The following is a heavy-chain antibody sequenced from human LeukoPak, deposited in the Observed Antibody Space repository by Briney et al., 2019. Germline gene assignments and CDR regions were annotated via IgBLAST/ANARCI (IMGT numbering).Heavy chain of an antibody. CDR2: IRSKANGGTT. V-gene: IGHV3-49*04. CDR1: GLTFGDYA. Sequence: SGGSLRLSCTTSGLTFGDYAMSWVRQAPGKGLEWVGFIRSKANGGTTEYAASVKGRFTISRDDSKTIAHLRMNSLKTEDTAVYYCTTGSYYDSSGYRFDYWGQGTLVTVSS. CDR3: TTGSYYDSSGYRFDY. D-gene: IGHD3-22*01. J-gene: IGHJ4*02.